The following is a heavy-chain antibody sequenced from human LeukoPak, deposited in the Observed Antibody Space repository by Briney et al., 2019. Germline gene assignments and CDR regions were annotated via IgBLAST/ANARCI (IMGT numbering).Heavy chain of an antibody. V-gene: IGHV3-30*18. D-gene: IGHD3-10*01. CDR3: AKDRGCYGSGSYSPYFDY. J-gene: IGHJ4*02. Sequence: GGSLRLSCAASGFTFSSYGMHWVRQAPGKGLEWVAVISYDGSNKYYADSVKGRFTISRDNSKNTLYLQMNSLRAEDTAVYYCAKDRGCYGSGSYSPYFDYWGQGTLVTVSS. CDR1: GFTFSSYG. CDR2: ISYDGSNK.